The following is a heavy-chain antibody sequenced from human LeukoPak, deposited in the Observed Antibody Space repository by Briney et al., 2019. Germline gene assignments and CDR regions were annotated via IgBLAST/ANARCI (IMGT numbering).Heavy chain of an antibody. CDR1: GGSISSSSYY. V-gene: IGHV4-39*01. D-gene: IGHD2-15*01. CDR2: IYYSGST. J-gene: IGHJ6*02. CDR3: GGGGSQCYYYYGMDV. Sequence: SETLSLTCTVSGGSISSSSYYWGWIRQPPGKGLEWIGSIYYSGSTYYNPSLKSRITISVDTSKNQFSLKLSSVTAADTAVYYCGGGGSQCYYYYGMDVWGQGTTVTVSS.